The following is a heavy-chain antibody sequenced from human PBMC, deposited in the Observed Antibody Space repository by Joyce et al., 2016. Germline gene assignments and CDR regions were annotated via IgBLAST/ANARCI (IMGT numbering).Heavy chain of an antibody. CDR1: GFSFTSYW. V-gene: IGHV3-7*03. D-gene: IGHD7-27*01. CDR2: IKKDGSDK. Sequence: EVQLVESGGGSVQPGGSLRLSCAASGFSFTSYWMTWVRQAPGKGLECVAGIKKDGSDKYYLDSVKGRFTISRDNAKNSLSLQMDSLRAEDTAVYYCATTVEFWGQGTLVIVSS. CDR3: ATTVEF. J-gene: IGHJ4*02.